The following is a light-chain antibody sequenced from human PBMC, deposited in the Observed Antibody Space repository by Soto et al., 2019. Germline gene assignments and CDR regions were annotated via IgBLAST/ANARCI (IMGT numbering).Light chain of an antibody. CDR2: GAS. J-gene: IGKJ2*01. CDR3: QQYGSSPPYT. V-gene: IGKV3-20*01. Sequence: EIVLTQSPGTLSLSPGERATLSCRASQSVRSSYLAWYQQKPGQAPRLLIYGASSRATGIPDRFSGSGSGTDFTLTISRLEPEDFAVYYCQQYGSSPPYTFGQGTKREIK. CDR1: QSVRSSY.